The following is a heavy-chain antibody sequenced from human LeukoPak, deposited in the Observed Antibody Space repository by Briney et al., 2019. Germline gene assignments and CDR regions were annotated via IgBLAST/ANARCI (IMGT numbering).Heavy chain of an antibody. CDR1: GGAFSSYA. CDR2: IIPIFGTA. Sequence: SVKVSCKASGGAFSSYAISWLRQAPGQGLEWMGGIIPIFGTANYAQKFQGRVTITTDESTSTAYMELSSLRSEDTAVYYRARADYYDSSGYLLEVYYFDYWGQGTLVTVSS. J-gene: IGHJ4*02. CDR3: ARADYYDSSGYLLEVYYFDY. V-gene: IGHV1-69*05. D-gene: IGHD3-22*01.